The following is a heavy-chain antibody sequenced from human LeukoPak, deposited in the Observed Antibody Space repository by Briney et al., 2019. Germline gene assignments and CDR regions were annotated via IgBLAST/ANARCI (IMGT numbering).Heavy chain of an antibody. D-gene: IGHD3-22*01. J-gene: IGHJ5*02. CDR1: GYNFISYG. CDR2: ISTYDGNI. V-gene: IGHV1-18*01. Sequence: ASVKVSCKTSGYNFISYGINWVRQAPGQGLEWMGGISTYDGNIHSAQKFQGRVTLTTDTSTSTVYMELSSLRSEDTAVYYCARGLGYYYDSSSYYERVNNWFDPWGQGTLVTVSS. CDR3: ARGLGYYYDSSSYYERVNNWFDP.